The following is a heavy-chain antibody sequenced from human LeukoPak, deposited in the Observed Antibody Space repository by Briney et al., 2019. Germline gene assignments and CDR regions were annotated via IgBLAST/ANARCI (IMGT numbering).Heavy chain of an antibody. J-gene: IGHJ4*02. V-gene: IGHV1-69*13. Sequence: ASVKVSCKASGGTFSSYAISWVRQAPGQGLEWMEGIIPIFGTANYAQKFQGRVTITADESTSTAYVELSSLRSEDTAVYYCAREEVWDSSSWYYIEGWGQGTLVTVSS. CDR3: AREEVWDSSSWYYIEG. D-gene: IGHD6-13*01. CDR2: IIPIFGTA. CDR1: GGTFSSYA.